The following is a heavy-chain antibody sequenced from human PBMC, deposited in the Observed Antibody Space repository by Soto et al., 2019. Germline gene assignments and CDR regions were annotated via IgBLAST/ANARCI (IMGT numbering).Heavy chain of an antibody. CDR2: VNHSGST. Sequence: SETLSLTCAVYGGSFSGYYWSWIRQPPGKGLEWIGEVNHSGSTNYNPSLKSRVTISVDTSASTAYMELSSLRSEDTAVYYCASCPQNCITTSPCCLFFDYWGQGTLVTVSS. CDR3: ASCPQNCITTSPCCLFFDY. J-gene: IGHJ4*02. V-gene: IGHV4-34*01. D-gene: IGHD2-2*01. CDR1: GGSFSGYY.